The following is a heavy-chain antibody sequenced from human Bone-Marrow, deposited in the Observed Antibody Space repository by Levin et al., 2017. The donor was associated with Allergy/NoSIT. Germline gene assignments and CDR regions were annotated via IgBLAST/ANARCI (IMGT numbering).Heavy chain of an antibody. Sequence: GASVKVSCAASGFTFSTYSMNWVRQAPGKGLEWVSAIISSGTHTYYPDSVKGRFTISRDNAKNSLYLQMNNLRAEDTGVYYCASLQYGDYGNDYWGQGTLVTVSS. CDR2: IISSGTHT. CDR3: ASLQYGDYGNDY. CDR1: GFTFSTYS. D-gene: IGHD4-17*01. V-gene: IGHV3-21*01. J-gene: IGHJ4*02.